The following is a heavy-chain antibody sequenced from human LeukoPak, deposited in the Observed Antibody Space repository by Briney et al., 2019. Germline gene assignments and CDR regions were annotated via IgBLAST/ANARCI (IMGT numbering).Heavy chain of an antibody. CDR3: AKRGIPTSTYFFDY. J-gene: IGHJ4*02. CDR1: GFTFDSYA. Sequence: GSLDPSCAASGFTFDSYAMTWVRQAPGKGLEWVSFISSSGSSTFYADSLKRRFTISPDNSKNPLYLQMNSLRAEDTAVYYCAKRGIPTSTYFFDYWGQGTLITVSS. CDR2: ISSSGSST. D-gene: IGHD1-1*01. V-gene: IGHV3-23*01.